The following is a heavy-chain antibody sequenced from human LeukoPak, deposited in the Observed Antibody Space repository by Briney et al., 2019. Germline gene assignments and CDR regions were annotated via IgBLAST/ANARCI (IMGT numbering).Heavy chain of an antibody. CDR3: ARDNSVGDNAWWFDP. CDR2: INPTGGST. V-gene: IGHV1-46*01. J-gene: IGHJ5*02. Sequence: ASVEVSCKASGYTFTSYYMHWVRQAPGQGLEWMGLINPTGGSTGYAQKFQGRVTMTRDMSTGTDYMELSSLRSEDTAIYYCARDNSVGDNAWWFDPWGQGTLVTVSS. D-gene: IGHD1-26*01. CDR1: GYTFTSYY.